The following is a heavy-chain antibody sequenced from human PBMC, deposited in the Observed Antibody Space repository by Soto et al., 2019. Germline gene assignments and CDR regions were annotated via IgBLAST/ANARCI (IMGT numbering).Heavy chain of an antibody. CDR3: ARSIVVVTPVSYYYYYGMDV. CDR1: GGTFSNSL. D-gene: IGHD2-21*02. Sequence: HVQLVQSGAEVKKPGSSVKVSCRASGGTFSNSLISWVRQAPGQGPEWMGGITPIVGAVNYAQKFQGRVTITADESTSTAYMELSSRTSEDTAMYYCARSIVVVTPVSYYYYYGMDVWGQGTTVTVSS. CDR2: ITPIVGAV. V-gene: IGHV1-69*12. J-gene: IGHJ6*02.